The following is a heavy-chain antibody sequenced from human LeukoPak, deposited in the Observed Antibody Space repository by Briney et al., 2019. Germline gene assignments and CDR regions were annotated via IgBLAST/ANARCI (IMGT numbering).Heavy chain of an antibody. J-gene: IGHJ4*02. Sequence: SETLSLTCAVYGGSFSGYYWSWIRQPPGKGLEWIGYISYSGSTNYNPSLKSRVTISVDTSKNQFSLKLSSMTAADTAVYYCGSLGGGGDYWGQGTLVTVSS. CDR1: GGSFSGYY. D-gene: IGHD3-10*01. CDR3: GSLGGGGDY. CDR2: ISYSGST. V-gene: IGHV4-59*01.